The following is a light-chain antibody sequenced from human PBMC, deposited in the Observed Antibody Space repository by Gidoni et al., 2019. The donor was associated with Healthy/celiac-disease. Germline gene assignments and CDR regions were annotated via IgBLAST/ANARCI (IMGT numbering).Light chain of an antibody. J-gene: IGKJ4*01. V-gene: IGKV1-33*01. CDR3: QQYDNLPLT. CDR1: QDISNY. CDR2: DAS. Sequence: DIQRTQSPSSLSASVGDRVSLTCQASQDISNYLIWYQQKPGKAPKLLIYDASNLETGVPSRFSGSGSGTDFTFTISSLQPEDIATYYCQQYDNLPLTFGGGTKVEIK.